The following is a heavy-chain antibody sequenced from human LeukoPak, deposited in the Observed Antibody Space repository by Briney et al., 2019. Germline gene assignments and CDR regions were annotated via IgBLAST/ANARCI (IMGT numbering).Heavy chain of an antibody. CDR1: GFTFSDYY. V-gene: IGHV3-11*01. J-gene: IGHJ4*02. CDR2: ISSSGSTI. Sequence: GGSLRLPCAASGFTFSDYYMSWIRQAPGKGLEWVSYISSSGSTIYYADSVKGRFTISRDNVKNSLYLQMNSLRAEDTAVYYCARIPKYYYGSGSYYDDYWGQGTLVTVSS. CDR3: ARIPKYYYGSGSYYDDY. D-gene: IGHD3-10*01.